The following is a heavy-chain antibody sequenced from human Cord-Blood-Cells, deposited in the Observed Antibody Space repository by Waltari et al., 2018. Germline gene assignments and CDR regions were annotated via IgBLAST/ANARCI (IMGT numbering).Heavy chain of an antibody. Sequence: SYDINCVRQATGQGLEWMGWMNPNSGNTGYAQKFQGRVTITRNTSISTAYMELSSLRSEDTAVYYCARGTGGNAFDIWGQGTMVTVSS. CDR1: SYD. V-gene: IGHV1-8*03. CDR3: ARGTGGNAFDI. D-gene: IGHD3-16*01. CDR2: MNPNSGNT. J-gene: IGHJ3*02.